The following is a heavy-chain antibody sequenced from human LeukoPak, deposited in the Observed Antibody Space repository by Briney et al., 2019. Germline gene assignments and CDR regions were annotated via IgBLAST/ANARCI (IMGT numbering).Heavy chain of an antibody. CDR2: ISGSGGST. Sequence: GGSLRLSCAASGFTFSDHYMDWVRQAPGKGLEWVSAISGSGGSTYYADSVKGRFTISRDNSKNTLYLQMNSLRAEDTAVYYCAKSDDDYVFIGYWGQGTLVTVSS. V-gene: IGHV3-23*01. CDR3: AKSDDDYVFIGY. CDR1: GFTFSDHY. D-gene: IGHD3-16*01. J-gene: IGHJ4*02.